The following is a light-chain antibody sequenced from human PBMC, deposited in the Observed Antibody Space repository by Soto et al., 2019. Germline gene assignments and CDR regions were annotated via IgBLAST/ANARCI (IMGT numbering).Light chain of an antibody. Sequence: DIQMTQSPSSLSASVGDRVTITCRASQGISTYLGWYQQKPGKTPTSLIYSASSLQSGVPSKFSGSGSGTDFTLTISDMQPDDFATYYCQQYYRYPWTVGQGTKVEIK. CDR2: SAS. CDR1: QGISTY. V-gene: IGKV1-16*02. CDR3: QQYYRYPWT. J-gene: IGKJ1*01.